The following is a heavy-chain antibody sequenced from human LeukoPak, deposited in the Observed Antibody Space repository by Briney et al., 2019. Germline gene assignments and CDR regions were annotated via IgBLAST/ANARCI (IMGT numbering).Heavy chain of an antibody. D-gene: IGHD6-13*01. CDR3: ARGGYSSSWYPHPLY. CDR2: INSDGSST. J-gene: IGHJ4*02. CDR1: GFTFSSYW. V-gene: IGHV3-74*01. Sequence: GGSLRLSGAASGFTFSSYWMHWVRQAPGKGLVWVSRINSDGSSTSYADSVKGRFTISRDNAKNTLHLQMNSLRAEDTAVYYCARGGYSSSWYPHPLYWGQGTLVTVSS.